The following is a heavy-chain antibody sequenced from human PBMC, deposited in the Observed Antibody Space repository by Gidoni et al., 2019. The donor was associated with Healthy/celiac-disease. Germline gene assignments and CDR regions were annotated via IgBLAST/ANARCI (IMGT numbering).Heavy chain of an antibody. J-gene: IGHJ3*02. CDR2: INPNSCGT. CDR3: ASVVVPAAISGAFDI. V-gene: IGHV1-2*02. D-gene: IGHD2-2*01. CDR1: GYTFTGYY. Sequence: QVQLVQSGAEVKKPGASVKVSCKASGYTFTGYYMHWVRQAPGQGLEWMGWINPNSCGTNYAQKFQGRVTMTRDTSISTAYMELSRLRSDDTAVYYCASVVVPAAISGAFDIWGQGTMVTVSS.